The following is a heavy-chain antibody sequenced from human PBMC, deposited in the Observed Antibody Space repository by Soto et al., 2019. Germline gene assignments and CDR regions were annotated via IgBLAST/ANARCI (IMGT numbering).Heavy chain of an antibody. CDR3: ARGRGSSSSEAYYYYYGMDV. D-gene: IGHD6-6*01. V-gene: IGHV1-69*13. CDR1: GGTFSSYA. Sequence: SVKVSCKASGGTFSSYAISWVRQAPGQGLEWMGGIIPIFGTANYAQKFQGRVTITADESTSTAYMERSSLRSEDTAVYYCARGRGSSSSEAYYYYYGMDVWGQGTTVTVSS. CDR2: IIPIFGTA. J-gene: IGHJ6*02.